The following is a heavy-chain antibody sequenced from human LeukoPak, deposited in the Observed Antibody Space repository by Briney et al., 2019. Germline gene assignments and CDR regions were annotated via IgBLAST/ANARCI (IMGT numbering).Heavy chain of an antibody. CDR2: INWNGGST. CDR3: ARDISSGWYFDY. D-gene: IGHD6-19*01. Sequence: GGSLRLSCAVSRFTFDDYGMSWVRQAPGKGLEWVSGINWNGGSTGYVDSVKGRFTISRDNAKNSLHLQMNSLRAEDTALYYCARDISSGWYFDYWGQGTLVTVSS. J-gene: IGHJ4*02. V-gene: IGHV3-20*04. CDR1: RFTFDDYG.